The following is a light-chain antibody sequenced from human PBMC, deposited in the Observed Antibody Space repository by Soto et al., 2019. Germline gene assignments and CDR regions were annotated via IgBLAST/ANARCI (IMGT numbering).Light chain of an antibody. V-gene: IGKV1-39*01. Sequence: DIQMTQSPSSLSASIGDRVTIACRASQNIGNYLNWFQQKPGKAPKLLVYAASTLQSGVPSRFTGSGSGTDFSLTISSLQPEDFATYFCQQSHTSPRTFGPGTRVEF. J-gene: IGKJ1*01. CDR1: QNIGNY. CDR2: AAS. CDR3: QQSHTSPRT.